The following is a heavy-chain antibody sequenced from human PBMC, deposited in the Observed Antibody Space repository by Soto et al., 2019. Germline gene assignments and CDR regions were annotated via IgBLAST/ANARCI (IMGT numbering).Heavy chain of an antibody. Sequence: PGGSLRLSCAASGFTFSSYSMNWVRQAPGKGLEWVSYISSSSSTIYYADSVRGRFTISRDNAKNSLYLQMNSLRDEDTAVYYCARESGLIAVAGMDYWGQGTLVTVSS. CDR1: GFTFSSYS. V-gene: IGHV3-48*02. J-gene: IGHJ4*02. CDR2: ISSSSSTI. CDR3: ARESGLIAVAGMDY. D-gene: IGHD6-19*01.